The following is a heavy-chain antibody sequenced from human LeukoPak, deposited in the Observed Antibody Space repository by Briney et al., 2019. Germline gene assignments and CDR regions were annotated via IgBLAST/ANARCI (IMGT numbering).Heavy chain of an antibody. CDR1: GFTFSNYW. CDR2: LSYDGNNK. V-gene: IGHV3-30-3*01. J-gene: IGHJ4*02. Sequence: PGGSLRLSCAASGFTFSNYWMSWVRQAPGKGLEWVAVLSYDGNNKYYADSVKGRFTISRDNSKNTLYLQMNSLRAEDTAVFYCARANAPSYTIFGGVFDFWGQGTLVTVSS. CDR3: ARANAPSYTIFGGVFDF. D-gene: IGHD3-3*01.